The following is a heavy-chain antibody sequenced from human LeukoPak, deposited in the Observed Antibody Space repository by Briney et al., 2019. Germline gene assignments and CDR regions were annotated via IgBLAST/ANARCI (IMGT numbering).Heavy chain of an antibody. CDR1: GGSISSSSYY. CDR2: IYYSGST. CDR3: AANSADYNTLGSSYKV. J-gene: IGHJ4*02. Sequence: SETLSLTCTVSGGSISSSSYYWGWIRQPPGKGLEWIGSIYYSGSTYYNPSLKSRVTISYTSKDQFSLKLNSVTAADTAVFYCAANSADYNTLGSSYKVWGQGTLVTVSS. V-gene: IGHV4-39*01. D-gene: IGHD3-10*01.